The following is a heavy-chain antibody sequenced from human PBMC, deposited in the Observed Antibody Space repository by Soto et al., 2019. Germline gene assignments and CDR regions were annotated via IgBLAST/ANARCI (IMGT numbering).Heavy chain of an antibody. V-gene: IGHV4-39*01. CDR1: GGSISISSYY. J-gene: IGHJ4*02. CDR3: ARYSEYSGDGIPLKTFDS. CDR2: IYYSGST. D-gene: IGHD5-12*01. Sequence: SDTLSLTCTVSGGSISISSYYWGWILQPPGKGLEWIGSIYYSGSTYYNPSLKSRVTISVDTSKNQFSLKPSSVTAADTAVYYCARYSEYSGDGIPLKTFDSWGQGTLVTVSS.